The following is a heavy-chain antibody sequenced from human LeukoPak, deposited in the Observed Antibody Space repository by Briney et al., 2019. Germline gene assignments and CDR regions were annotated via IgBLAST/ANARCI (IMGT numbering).Heavy chain of an antibody. CDR1: GGSISSSSYY. V-gene: IGHV4-39*01. D-gene: IGHD5-18*01. CDR3: ARGSYPFDF. Sequence: SSETLSLTCTVSGGSISSSSYYWGWIRQPPGKGLDWIGSIYYSGSTYYNPSLKSRVTISVDTSKNQFSLKLSSVTAADTAVYYCARGSYPFDFWGQGTLVTVSS. J-gene: IGHJ4*02. CDR2: IYYSGST.